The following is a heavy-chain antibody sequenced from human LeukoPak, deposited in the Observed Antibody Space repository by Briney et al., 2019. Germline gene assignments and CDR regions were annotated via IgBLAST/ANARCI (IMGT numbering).Heavy chain of an antibody. V-gene: IGHV1-2*02. J-gene: IGHJ4*02. CDR1: GYTFTGYY. CDR3: ARVFPYSSSWHLDY. D-gene: IGHD6-13*01. CDR2: INPNSGGT. Sequence: ASVKVSCKASGYTFTGYYMHWVRQAPGQGLEWMGWINPNSGGTNYAQKFQGRVTMTRDTSISTAYMELSRLRSDDTAVYYCARVFPYSSSWHLDYWGQGTLVTVSS.